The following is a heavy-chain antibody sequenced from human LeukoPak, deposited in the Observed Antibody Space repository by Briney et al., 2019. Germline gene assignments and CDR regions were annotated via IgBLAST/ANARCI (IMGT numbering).Heavy chain of an antibody. CDR3: ARGTLWFGLGHLDY. V-gene: IGHV3-30*04. D-gene: IGHD3-10*01. CDR1: GFTFSSYA. CDR2: ISYDGSKK. Sequence: GRSLRLSCAASGFTFSSYAMQWVRQAPGKGLEWVAVISYDGSKKYYADSVKGRFTISRDNSKNTLYLQMNSLRAEDTAVYYCARGTLWFGLGHLDYWGQGTLVTVSS. J-gene: IGHJ4*02.